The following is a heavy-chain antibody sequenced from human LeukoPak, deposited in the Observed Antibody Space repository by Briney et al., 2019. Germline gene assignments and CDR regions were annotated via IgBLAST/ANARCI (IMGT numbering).Heavy chain of an antibody. J-gene: IGHJ4*02. D-gene: IGHD2-15*01. V-gene: IGHV1-18*01. CDR3: ARVLGYCSGGSCYRKQYFDY. CDR2: ISAYNGNT. Sequence: ASVKVSCKASGYTFTSYGISWVRQAPGQGLEWMGWISAYNGNTNYAQKFQGRVTMTRDTSISTAYMELSRLRSDDTAVYYCARVLGYCSGGSCYRKQYFDYWGQGTLVTVSS. CDR1: GYTFTSYG.